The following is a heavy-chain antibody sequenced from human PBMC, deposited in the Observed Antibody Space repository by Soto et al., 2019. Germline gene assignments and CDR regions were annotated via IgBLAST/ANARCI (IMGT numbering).Heavy chain of an antibody. CDR3: AKSYTDIAAAGPFFDY. V-gene: IGHV3-23*01. CDR2: ISGSGGST. CDR1: GFTFSSYA. Sequence: GSLRLSCAASGFTFSSYAMSWVRQAPGKGLEWVSAISGSGGSTYYADSVKGRFTISRDNSKNTLYLQMNSLRAEDTAVYYCAKSYTDIAAAGPFFDYWGQGTLVTVSS. J-gene: IGHJ4*02. D-gene: IGHD6-13*01.